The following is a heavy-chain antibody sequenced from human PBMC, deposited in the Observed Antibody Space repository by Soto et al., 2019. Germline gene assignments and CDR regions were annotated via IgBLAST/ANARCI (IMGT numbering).Heavy chain of an antibody. J-gene: IGHJ6*02. D-gene: IGHD4-17*01. CDR2: ISAYNGNT. Sequence: ASVKVSCKASGYTFTSYGISWVRQAPGQGLEWMGWISAYNGNTNYAQKLQGRVTMTTDTSTSTAYMELRSLRSDDTAVYYCARDAYGDYDDGPYYYGMDVWGQGTTVTVS. V-gene: IGHV1-18*01. CDR1: GYTFTSYG. CDR3: ARDAYGDYDDGPYYYGMDV.